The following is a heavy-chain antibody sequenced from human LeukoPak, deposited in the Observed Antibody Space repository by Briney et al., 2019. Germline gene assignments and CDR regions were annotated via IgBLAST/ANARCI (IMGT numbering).Heavy chain of an antibody. J-gene: IGHJ4*02. CDR2: IRGSGGST. CDR3: AKGDQYSSNCYDY. CDR1: GFTFSSYA. D-gene: IGHD6-13*01. Sequence: GGSLRLSCAASGFTFSSYAMSWVRQAPGKGLEWVAAIRGSGGSTYYADFVKGRFTTSRDNSENTLYLQMNRLRAEDTAVYYCAKGDQYSSNCYDYWGQGTLVTVSS. V-gene: IGHV3-23*01.